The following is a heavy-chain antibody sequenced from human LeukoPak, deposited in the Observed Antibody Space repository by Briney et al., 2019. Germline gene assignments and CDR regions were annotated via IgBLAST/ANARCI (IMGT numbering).Heavy chain of an antibody. CDR2: INPNTGGT. CDR3: ARALVPAAQRLSS. CDR1: GYTFTGYY. J-gene: IGHJ5*02. Sequence: GASVKVSCKASGYTFTGYYLHWVRQAPGQGLEWMGWINPNTGGTNYAQKFQGRVTMTRDTSINTAYMEVTRPRSDDTAVYYCARALVPAAQRLSSWGQGTLVTVSS. D-gene: IGHD2-2*01. V-gene: IGHV1-2*02.